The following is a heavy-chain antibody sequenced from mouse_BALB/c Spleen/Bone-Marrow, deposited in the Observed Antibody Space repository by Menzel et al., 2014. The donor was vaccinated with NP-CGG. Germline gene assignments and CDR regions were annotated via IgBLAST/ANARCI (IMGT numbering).Heavy chain of an antibody. CDR1: GYSFTSYW. CDR2: IYPGNSGT. CDR3: TRSITTAVEFDY. V-gene: IGHV1-5*01. J-gene: IGHJ2*03. D-gene: IGHD1-1*01. Sequence: EVMLVESGTVLARPGASVKMSCKASGYSFTSYWMYWIKQRPGQGLEWIGAIYPGNSGTSYNQNFKGKAKLTAVTSASTAYMELSSLTNEDSAVYYCTRSITTAVEFDYWGQGTSLTVSS.